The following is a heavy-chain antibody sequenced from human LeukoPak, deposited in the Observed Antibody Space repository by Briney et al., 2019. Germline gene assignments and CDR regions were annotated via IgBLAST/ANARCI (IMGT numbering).Heavy chain of an antibody. D-gene: IGHD1-26*01. CDR3: VKGGGYGLIDY. Sequence: SETLSLTCTVSGGSISSSSYYLGWIRQPPGKGLEWTGNIYYSGSTYYNASLQSRVTISIDTSKNQFSLRLNSVSAADTAMYYCVKGGGYGLIDYWGQGTLVTVSS. CDR2: IYYSGST. CDR1: GGSISSSSYY. J-gene: IGHJ4*02. V-gene: IGHV4-39*01.